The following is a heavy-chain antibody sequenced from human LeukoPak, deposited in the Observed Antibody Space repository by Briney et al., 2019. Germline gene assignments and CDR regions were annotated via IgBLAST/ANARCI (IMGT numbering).Heavy chain of an antibody. Sequence: PSETLSLTCTVSGGTISSSSYYWGWLRQPPGKGLEWIGSIYYSGTTYYNPSLKSRFTISVDTSKSQFSLRLTSVTAADTAVYYCARHVRFLEWLSSYYFDYWGQGTLVTVSS. D-gene: IGHD3-3*01. J-gene: IGHJ4*02. V-gene: IGHV4-39*01. CDR3: ARHVRFLEWLSSYYFDY. CDR2: IYYSGTT. CDR1: GGTISSSSYY.